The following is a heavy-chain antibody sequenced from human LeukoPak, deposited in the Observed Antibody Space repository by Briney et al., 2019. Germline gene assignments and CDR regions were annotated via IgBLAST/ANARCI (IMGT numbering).Heavy chain of an antibody. J-gene: IGHJ6*02. D-gene: IGHD3-22*01. V-gene: IGHV3-30*04. CDR1: GFIFYSYA. Sequence: GGSLRLSCAASGFIFYSYAMHWVRQAPGKGLEWVAVISSDGSNKYYADSVKGRFTISRDNSKNTLYLQMNSLRAEDTAVYYCARDALYYYDSSGHYYANSYYYAMDVWGQGTTVTVSS. CDR2: ISSDGSNK. CDR3: ARDALYYYDSSGHYYANSYYYAMDV.